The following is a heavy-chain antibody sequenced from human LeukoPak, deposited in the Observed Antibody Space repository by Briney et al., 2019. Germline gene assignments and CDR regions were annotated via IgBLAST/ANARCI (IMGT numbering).Heavy chain of an antibody. V-gene: IGHV3-33*01. Sequence: GGTLRLSCAASGFTFSSYTMYWVRQASGKGLEWVAVIWFDGSAKYYADSVKGRFTISRDNSKNTMYVQMNSLRAEDTAVYYCARTFDYWGQGTLVTVSS. J-gene: IGHJ4*02. CDR2: IWFDGSAK. CDR3: ARTFDY. CDR1: GFTFSSYT.